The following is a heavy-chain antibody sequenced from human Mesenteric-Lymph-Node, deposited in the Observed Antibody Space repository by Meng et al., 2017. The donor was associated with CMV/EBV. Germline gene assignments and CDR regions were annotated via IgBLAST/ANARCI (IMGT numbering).Heavy chain of an antibody. J-gene: IGHJ6*02. CDR1: GFTFGSYS. CDR3: ARDNYDFWSGYYSSNNYLGMDV. D-gene: IGHD3-3*01. Sequence: GGSLRLSCAASGFTFGSYSMNWVRQAPGKGLEWVSYISATGSTIYYADSVKGRFTISRDNAKNSLYLQMNSLRAEDTAVYYCARDNYDFWSGYYSSNNYLGMDVWGQGTTVTVSS. V-gene: IGHV3-48*04. CDR2: ISATGSTI.